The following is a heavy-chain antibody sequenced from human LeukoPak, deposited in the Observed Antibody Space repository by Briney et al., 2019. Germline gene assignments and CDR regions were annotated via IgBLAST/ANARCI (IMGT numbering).Heavy chain of an antibody. V-gene: IGHV4-34*01. CDR3: ARGPAHYYDSSGYYYRKAFDI. J-gene: IGHJ3*02. CDR2: ITHSGST. D-gene: IGHD3-22*01. CDR1: GGSFSGYY. Sequence: TETLSLTCAVYGGSFSGYYWSWIRQPPGKGLEWIGEITHSGSTNYNPSLKSRVTISVDTSKNQFSLKLSSVTAADTAVYYCARGPAHYYDSSGYYYRKAFDIWGQGTMVTVSS.